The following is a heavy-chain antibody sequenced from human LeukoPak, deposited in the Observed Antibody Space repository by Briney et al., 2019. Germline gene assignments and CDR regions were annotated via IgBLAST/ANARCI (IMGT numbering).Heavy chain of an antibody. CDR3: ARQEYCSGGSCYTWFDP. CDR2: IYPGDSDI. Sequence: GESLKISCKDSGYRFSSYWIAWVRQMPGKGLEYIGIIYPGDSDIRYSPSFQGLVTISADKSISTAYLQWSSLKALDTATYYCARQEYCSGGSCYTWFDPWGQGTLVTVSS. J-gene: IGHJ5*02. V-gene: IGHV5-51*01. CDR1: GYRFSSYW. D-gene: IGHD2-15*01.